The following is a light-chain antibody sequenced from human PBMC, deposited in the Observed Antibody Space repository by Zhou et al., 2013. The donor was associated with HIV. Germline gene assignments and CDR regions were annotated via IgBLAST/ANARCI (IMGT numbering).Light chain of an antibody. CDR2: AAS. CDR3: QQSFNTPRT. V-gene: IGKV1-8*01. Sequence: AIVITQSPPSLSASTGDTVTITCRASQGIGTYLAWYQQKPGKAPKLLIYAASTLQSGVPSRFSGGGSGTDFTLIISSLQPEDFATYYCQQSFNTPRTFGQGTRVEIK. CDR1: QGIGTY. J-gene: IGKJ1*01.